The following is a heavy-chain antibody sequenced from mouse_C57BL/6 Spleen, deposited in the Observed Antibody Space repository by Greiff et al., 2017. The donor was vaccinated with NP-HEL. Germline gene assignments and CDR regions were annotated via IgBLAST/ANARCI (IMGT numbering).Heavy chain of an antibody. D-gene: IGHD1-1*01. CDR2: IHPNSGST. J-gene: IGHJ4*01. V-gene: IGHV1-64*01. Sequence: QVQLKQPGAELVKPGASVKLSCKASGYTFTSYWMHWVKQRPGQGLEWIGMIHPNSGSTNYNEKFKSKATLTVDKSSSTAYMQLSSLTSEDSAVYYCARRGIYYYGSSHDYYAMDYWGQGTSVTVSS. CDR1: GYTFTSYW. CDR3: ARRGIYYYGSSHDYYAMDY.